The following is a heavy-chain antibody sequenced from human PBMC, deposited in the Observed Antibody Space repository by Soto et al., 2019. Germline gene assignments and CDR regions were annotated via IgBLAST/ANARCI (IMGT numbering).Heavy chain of an antibody. Sequence: EVQLLESGGGLVQPGGSLRLSCAASGFTFITYAMSWVRQAPGKGLEWVSAISGGGGTTYYADSLRGRFTISRDNSKNTLYLQMNSLRAEDTAVYYCAKAGSVWYASFSWGQVTLVTVSS. D-gene: IGHD6-19*01. V-gene: IGHV3-23*01. J-gene: IGHJ5*02. CDR3: AKAGSVWYASFS. CDR1: GFTFITYA. CDR2: ISGGGGTT.